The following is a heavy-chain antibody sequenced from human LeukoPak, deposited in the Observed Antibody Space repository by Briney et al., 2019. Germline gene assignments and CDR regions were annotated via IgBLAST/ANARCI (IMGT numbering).Heavy chain of an antibody. D-gene: IGHD3-22*01. Sequence: SVKVSCKASGGTFSSYAISWVRQAPGQGLEWMGGIIPIFGTADYAQKFQGRVTITADESTSTAYMELSSLRSEDTAVYYCARADSSGYYYSYWGQGTLVTVSS. CDR1: GGTFSSYA. CDR2: IIPIFGTA. V-gene: IGHV1-69*01. CDR3: ARADSSGYYYSY. J-gene: IGHJ4*02.